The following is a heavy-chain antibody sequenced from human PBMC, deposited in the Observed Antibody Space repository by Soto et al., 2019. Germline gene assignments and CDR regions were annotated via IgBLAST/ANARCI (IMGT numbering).Heavy chain of an antibody. Sequence: SQTLSLTCVISGDSVSSVSAGRNWIRQSPSRGLEWLGRTYYRSKWYNDYAISVKSRIIINPDTSKNQFSLQLNSVSPEDTAVYYCARDWNDFWSGYDFWGQGTLVTVSS. D-gene: IGHD3-3*01. V-gene: IGHV6-1*01. CDR1: GDSVSSVSAG. J-gene: IGHJ4*02. CDR2: TYYRSKWYN. CDR3: ARDWNDFWSGYDF.